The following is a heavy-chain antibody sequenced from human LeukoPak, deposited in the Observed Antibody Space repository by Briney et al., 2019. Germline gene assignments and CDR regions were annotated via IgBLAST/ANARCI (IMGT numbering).Heavy chain of an antibody. CDR2: INPNSGGT. V-gene: IGHV1-2*02. CDR1: GYTFTGYD. CDR3: ARQMDSYYYGMDV. Sequence: ASVKVSCKAFGYTFTGYDMHWVRQAPGQGLEWMGWINPNSGGTNYAQKFQGRVSMTRDTSISTAYMELSWLRSDDTAVYYCARQMDSYYYGMDVWGQGTTVTVSS. J-gene: IGHJ6*02.